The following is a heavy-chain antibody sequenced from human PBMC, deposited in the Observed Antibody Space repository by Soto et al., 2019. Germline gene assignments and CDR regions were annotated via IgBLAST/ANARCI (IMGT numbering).Heavy chain of an antibody. Sequence: ASVKVSCKASGYSFTSYVMHWVRQAPGQRLEWMGWINAANINTKYSQKFQGRVTITRDTSASTAYMELSSLRSEDTAVYYCARSVCSSCPFDCWGQGTLVTVSS. D-gene: IGHD6-13*01. CDR2: INAANINT. V-gene: IGHV1-3*01. J-gene: IGHJ4*02. CDR1: GYSFTSYV. CDR3: ARSVCSSCPFDC.